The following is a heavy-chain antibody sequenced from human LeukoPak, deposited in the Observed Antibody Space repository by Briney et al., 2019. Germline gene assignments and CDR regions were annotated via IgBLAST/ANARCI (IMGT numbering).Heavy chain of an antibody. CDR1: GFSISDHF. Sequence: PGGSLRLSCAASGFSISDHFMHWVRQGPGKGLMWVSRIDRDGSEINYADSVKGRFTISSDHAKNTLYLQMNSLRDEDTAVYYCARHIRAAAFDPWGQGTLVTVSS. D-gene: IGHD6-13*01. J-gene: IGHJ5*02. V-gene: IGHV3-74*01. CDR2: IDRDGSEI. CDR3: ARHIRAAAFDP.